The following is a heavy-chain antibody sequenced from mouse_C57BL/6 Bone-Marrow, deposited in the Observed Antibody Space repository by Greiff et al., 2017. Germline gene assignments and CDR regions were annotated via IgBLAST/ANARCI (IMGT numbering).Heavy chain of an antibody. CDR1: GYTFTSYG. V-gene: IGHV1-81*01. D-gene: IGHD1-1*01. J-gene: IGHJ1*03. Sequence: QVQLQQSGAELARPGASVKLSCKASGYTFTSYGISWVKQRTGQGLEWIGEIYPRSGNTYYNEKFKGKATLTADKSSSTAYMELRSLTSEDSAVYFCAREGITRRYVDVWGTGTTVTVSS. CDR3: AREGITRRYVDV. CDR2: IYPRSGNT.